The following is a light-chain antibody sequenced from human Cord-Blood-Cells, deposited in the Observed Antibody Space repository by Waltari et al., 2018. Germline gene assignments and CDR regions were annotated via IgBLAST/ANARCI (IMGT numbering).Light chain of an antibody. V-gene: IGKV3-11*01. Sequence: IVLPQLPATFPLSSGERAPLSCRPSQSVSSYLAWYQQKPGQAPRLLIYDAPNWATGIPARFSGSGSGTDFTLTISSLEPEDFAVYYCQQRSNWLTFGGGTKVEIK. CDR2: DAP. CDR1: QSVSSY. J-gene: IGKJ4*01. CDR3: QQRSNWLT.